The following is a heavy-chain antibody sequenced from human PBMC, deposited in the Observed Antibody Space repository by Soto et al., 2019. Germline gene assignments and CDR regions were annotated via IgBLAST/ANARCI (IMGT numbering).Heavy chain of an antibody. CDR2: IYHSGST. CDR3: ARDDLHCSGGSCYSEYFQH. V-gene: IGHV4-30-2*01. J-gene: IGHJ1*01. CDR1: GGSISSGGYS. D-gene: IGHD2-15*01. Sequence: SETLSLTCAVSGGSISSGGYSWSWIRQPPGKGLEWIGYIYHSGSTYYNPSLKSRVTISVDRSKNQFSLKLSSVTAADTAVYYCARDDLHCSGGSCYSEYFQHWGQGTLVTVSS.